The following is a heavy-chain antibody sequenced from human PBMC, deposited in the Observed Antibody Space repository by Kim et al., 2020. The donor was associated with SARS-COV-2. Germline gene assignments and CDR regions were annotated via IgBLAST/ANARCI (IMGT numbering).Heavy chain of an antibody. CDR1: GYTLTELS. CDR2: FDPEDGET. J-gene: IGHJ5*02. D-gene: IGHD1-1*01. CDR3: ARAPTCNWNARWFDP. Sequence: ASVKVSCKVSGYTLTELSRHWVRQAPGKGLEWMGGFDPEDGETIYAQKFQGRVTMTEDTSTDTAYMELSSLRSEDTAVYYCARAPTCNWNARWFDPWGQGTLVTVSS. V-gene: IGHV1-24*01.